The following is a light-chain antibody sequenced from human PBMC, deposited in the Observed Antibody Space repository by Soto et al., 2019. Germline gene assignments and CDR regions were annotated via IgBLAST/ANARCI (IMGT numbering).Light chain of an antibody. CDR2: AAS. Sequence: DIQMTQSPSSLSASVGDRVTITCRASQSVSSFLSWYHRRPGKAPKLLIYAASSLQSGVPSRFSGSGSGTDVTLTITSLQPEDFATYYCQQSYSTPPTFGQGTKLEIK. V-gene: IGKV1-39*01. J-gene: IGKJ2*01. CDR1: QSVSSF. CDR3: QQSYSTPPT.